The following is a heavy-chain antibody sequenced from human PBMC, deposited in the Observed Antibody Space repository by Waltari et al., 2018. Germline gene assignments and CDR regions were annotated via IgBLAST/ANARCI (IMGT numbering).Heavy chain of an antibody. CDR1: GGSISSHY. V-gene: IGHV4-59*11. CDR3: ARDLGVLLWFREPVDAFDI. CDR2: IYYSGST. Sequence: QVQLQESGPGLVKPSETLSLTCTVSGGSISSHYWSWIRQPPGKGLEWIGYIYYSGSTNYNPSLKSRVTISVDTSKNQFSLKLSSVTAADTAVYYCARDLGVLLWFREPVDAFDIWGQGTMVTVSS. J-gene: IGHJ3*02. D-gene: IGHD3-10*01.